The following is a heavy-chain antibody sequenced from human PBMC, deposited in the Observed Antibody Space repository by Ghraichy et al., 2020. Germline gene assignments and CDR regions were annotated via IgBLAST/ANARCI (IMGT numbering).Heavy chain of an antibody. D-gene: IGHD1-14*01. CDR1: GYTFTSYG. V-gene: IGHV1-18*01. Sequence: ASVKVSCKASGYTFTSYGISWVRQAPGQGLEWMGWISAYNGNTNYAQKLQGRVTMTTDTSTSTAYMELRSLRSDDTAVYYCARDREPATLEVFDPWGQGTLVTVSS. CDR2: ISAYNGNT. CDR3: ARDREPATLEVFDP. J-gene: IGHJ5*02.